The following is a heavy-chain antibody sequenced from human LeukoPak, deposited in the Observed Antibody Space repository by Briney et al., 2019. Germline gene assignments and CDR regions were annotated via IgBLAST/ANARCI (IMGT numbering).Heavy chain of an antibody. J-gene: IGHJ6*02. V-gene: IGHV3-30*03. Sequence: GGSLRLSCAASGFTFSSYWMSWVRQAPGKGLEWVAVISYDGSNKYYADSVKGRFTISRDNSKNTLYLQMNSLRAEDTAVYYCARDQARYSSGWYVPYYYGMDVWGQGTTVTVSS. CDR3: ARDQARYSSGWYVPYYYGMDV. CDR2: ISYDGSNK. D-gene: IGHD6-19*01. CDR1: GFTFSSYW.